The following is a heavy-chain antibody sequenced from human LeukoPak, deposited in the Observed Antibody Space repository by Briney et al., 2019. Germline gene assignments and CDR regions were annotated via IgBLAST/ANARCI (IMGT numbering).Heavy chain of an antibody. Sequence: PSETLSLTCTVSGGSISSGGYYWSWIRQHPGKGLEWIGYIYYSGSTYYNPSLKSRVTISVDTSKNQFSLKLSSVTAADTAVYYCARGQSYYDSSGPFDYWGQGTLVTVSS. D-gene: IGHD3-22*01. CDR3: ARGQSYYDSSGPFDY. CDR2: IYYSGST. V-gene: IGHV4-31*03. CDR1: GGSISSGGYY. J-gene: IGHJ4*02.